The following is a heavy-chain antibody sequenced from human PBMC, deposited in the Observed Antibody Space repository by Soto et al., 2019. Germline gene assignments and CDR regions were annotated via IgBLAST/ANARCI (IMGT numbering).Heavy chain of an antibody. D-gene: IGHD4-17*01. CDR1: GFAFSSSG. CDR2: ITSSGATI. V-gene: IGHV3-48*02. Sequence: PGGSLRLSCAASGFAFSSSGMNWLRQAPGKGLEWVSYITSSGATIYYADSVKGRFTISRDSAKNSLYLQMNSLRDEDTAIYYCARDLNTEFDYRGQGTLVTVSS. CDR3: ARDLNTEFDY. J-gene: IGHJ4*02.